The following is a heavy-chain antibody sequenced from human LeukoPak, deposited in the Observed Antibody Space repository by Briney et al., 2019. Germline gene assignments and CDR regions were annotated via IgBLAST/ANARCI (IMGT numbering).Heavy chain of an antibody. CDR1: GVSISSVGYY. D-gene: IGHD2-15*01. CDR2: ISYSGNT. CDR3: ARVGGGGYYYGMDV. V-gene: IGHV4-31*03. Sequence: SQTLSLTCTVSGVSISSVGYYWSWIRQYPGKGLEWIGYISYSGNTHYNPSLKSRVSISVDTSKTQFTLNLSSVTAADTAVYYCARVGGGGYYYGMDVWGQGTTVTVSS. J-gene: IGHJ6*02.